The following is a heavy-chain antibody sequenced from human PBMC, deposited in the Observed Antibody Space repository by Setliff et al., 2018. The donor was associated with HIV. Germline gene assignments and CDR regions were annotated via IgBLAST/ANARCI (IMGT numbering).Heavy chain of an antibody. Sequence: GGSLRLSCAASGFTVSSNYMSWVRQAPGRGLEWVSVIYSGGSTYYADSVKVRFTFSRDNTKNTLYLQMNSLRAEDTAVYYCAKTLPTLYPPHDYYFAMDVWGQGTTVTVSS. CDR1: GFTVSSNY. CDR2: IYSGGST. J-gene: IGHJ6*02. CDR3: AKTLPTLYPPHDYYFAMDV. D-gene: IGHD2-15*01. V-gene: IGHV3-53*01.